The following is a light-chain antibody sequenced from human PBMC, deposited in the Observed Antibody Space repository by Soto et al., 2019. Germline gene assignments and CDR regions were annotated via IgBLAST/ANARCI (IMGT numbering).Light chain of an antibody. V-gene: IGLV2-14*01. CDR1: SSDVGDFYY. CDR2: EVT. CDR3: SSYTSSSAPYV. Sequence: QSVLTQPASVSGSPGQSITISCTGTSSDVGDFYYVSWYQQHPGKAPKLIIYEVTNRPSGVSDRFSASKSGTTASLTISGLQAEDEADYYCSSYTSSSAPYVLXTGTKVTVL. J-gene: IGLJ1*01.